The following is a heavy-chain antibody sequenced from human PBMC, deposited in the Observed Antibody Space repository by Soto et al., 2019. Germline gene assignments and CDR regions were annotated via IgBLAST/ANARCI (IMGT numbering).Heavy chain of an antibody. Sequence: PGGSLRLSCAASGFTFSSYAMHWVRQAPGKGLEWVAVISYDGSNKYYADSVKGRFTISRDNSKNTLYLQMNSLRAEDTAVYYCARDKGYQALEYYFDYWGQGTLVTVSS. CDR2: ISYDGSNK. J-gene: IGHJ4*02. V-gene: IGHV3-30-3*01. CDR1: GFTFSSYA. D-gene: IGHD2-2*01. CDR3: ARDKGYQALEYYFDY.